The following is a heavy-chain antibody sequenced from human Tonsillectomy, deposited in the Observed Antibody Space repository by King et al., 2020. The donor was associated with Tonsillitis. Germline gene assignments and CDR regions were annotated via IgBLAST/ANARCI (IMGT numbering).Heavy chain of an antibody. J-gene: IGHJ3*02. Sequence: QLVQSGGGLVQPGGSLRLSCEASGFTFSRFWMNWVRQAPGKGLEWVATIKGDGSETYYKDSVKGRFTMSRDNAQNTLDLQMNSLGVDDTAVYYCVRDLTRGAFDIWGQGTMVTVSS. CDR2: IKGDGSET. CDR1: GFTFSRFW. D-gene: IGHD3-16*01. CDR3: VRDLTRGAFDI. V-gene: IGHV3-7*01.